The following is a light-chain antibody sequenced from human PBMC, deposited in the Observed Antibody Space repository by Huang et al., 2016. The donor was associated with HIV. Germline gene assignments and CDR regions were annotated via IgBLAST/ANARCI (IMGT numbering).Light chain of an antibody. V-gene: IGKV4-1*01. CDR1: QSVLYTSNNKSH. J-gene: IGKJ2*01. Sequence: DIVLTQSPDSLAVSLGERATINCKSSQSVLYTSNNKSHLAWYQQKPGQPPTVLIYWASTRESGVPDRFSGSGSGTDFTLTIRSLQAEDVAVYYCQQYYSTPLYTFGQGTKLEIK. CDR3: QQYYSTPLYT. CDR2: WAS.